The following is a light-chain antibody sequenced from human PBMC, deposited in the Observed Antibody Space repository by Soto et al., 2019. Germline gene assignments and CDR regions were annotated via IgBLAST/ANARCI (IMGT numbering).Light chain of an antibody. CDR2: WAS. CDR3: QQYYSIPLT. V-gene: IGKV4-1*01. J-gene: IGKJ4*01. Sequence: EIVLTQSPDSLAVSLGERATINCKSSQSVLYSSSNKNYLAWYQQKPGQPPKLLIYWASTRESGVPDRFSGSGSGTDFTLTIVSLQAEDVAVYYCQQYYSIPLTFGGGTKVEIK. CDR1: QSVLYSSSNKNY.